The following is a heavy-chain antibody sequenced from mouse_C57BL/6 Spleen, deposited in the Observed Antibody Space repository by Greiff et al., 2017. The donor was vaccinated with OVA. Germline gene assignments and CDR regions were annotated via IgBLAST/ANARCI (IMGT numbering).Heavy chain of an antibody. CDR3: ARVTTVVALYYFDY. D-gene: IGHD1-1*01. J-gene: IGHJ2*01. CDR1: GYSITSGYY. CDR2: ISYDGSH. V-gene: IGHV3-6*01. Sequence: EVQLQESGPGLVKPSQSLSLTCSVTGYSITSGYYWNWIRQFPGNKLEWMGYISYDGSHNYNPSLKNRISITRDTSKNQFFLKLNSVTTEDTATDYCARVTTVVALYYFDYWGKGTTLTVSS.